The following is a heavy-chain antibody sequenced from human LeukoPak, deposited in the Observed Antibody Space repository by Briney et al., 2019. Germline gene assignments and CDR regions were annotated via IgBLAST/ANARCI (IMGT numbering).Heavy chain of an antibody. D-gene: IGHD5-18*01. CDR3: AREGDTALDY. Sequence: GGSLRFSCAASGFTFSSYAMHWVRQAPGKGLEWEAVISYDGSNKYYADSVKGRFTISRDNSKNTLYLQMNSLRAEDTAVYYCAREGDTALDYWGQGTLVTVSS. CDR1: GFTFSSYA. CDR2: ISYDGSNK. J-gene: IGHJ4*02. V-gene: IGHV3-30-3*01.